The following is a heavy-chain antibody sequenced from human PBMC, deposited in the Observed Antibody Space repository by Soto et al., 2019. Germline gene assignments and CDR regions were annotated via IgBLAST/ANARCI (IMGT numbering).Heavy chain of an antibody. CDR3: ARDNGMAGSFDP. D-gene: IGHD2-8*01. CDR1: GFTFSTYS. CDR2: ISIGSTTI. V-gene: IGHV3-48*02. Sequence: GGSLRLSCAASGFTFSTYSMNWARQAPGKGLEWIAYISIGSTTIFYADSVKGRFTISRDNAKSPLYLQMNSLRDEDTAVYYCARDNGMAGSFDPWGQGTLVTVSS. J-gene: IGHJ5*02.